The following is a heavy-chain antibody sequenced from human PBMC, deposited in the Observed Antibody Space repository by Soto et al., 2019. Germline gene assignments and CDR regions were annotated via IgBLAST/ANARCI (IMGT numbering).Heavy chain of an antibody. D-gene: IGHD6-19*01. CDR1: GGTFSSYA. J-gene: IGHJ4*02. CDR2: IIPIFGTA. Sequence: GASVKVSCKASGGTFSSYAISWVRQAPGQGLEWMGGIIPIFGTANYAQKFQGRVTITADESTSTAYMELSSLRSEDKAVYYCARVRTSSGWKYYFDYWGQGTLVTVSS. V-gene: IGHV1-69*13. CDR3: ARVRTSSGWKYYFDY.